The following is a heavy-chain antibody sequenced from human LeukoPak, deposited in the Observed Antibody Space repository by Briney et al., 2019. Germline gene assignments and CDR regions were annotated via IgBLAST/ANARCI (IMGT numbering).Heavy chain of an antibody. CDR3: ARDPNGDYIGAFDM. J-gene: IGHJ3*02. CDR1: GFTFSAYA. V-gene: IGHV3-23*01. D-gene: IGHD4-17*01. CDR2: IRGGGTSE. Sequence: GGSLRLSCTASGFTFSAYAMMWVRQAPGKGPEWVSAIRGGGTSEFYADSVKGRFRISRDNSKDTLFLQMNSLRAEDTSVYYCARDPNGDYIGAFDMWGPGTMVTVSS.